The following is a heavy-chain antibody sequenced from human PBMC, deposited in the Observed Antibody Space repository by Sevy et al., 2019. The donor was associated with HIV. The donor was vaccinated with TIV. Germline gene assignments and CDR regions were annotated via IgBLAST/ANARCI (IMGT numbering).Heavy chain of an antibody. D-gene: IGHD3-22*01. Sequence: SETLSLTCTVSGGSVSSGSYYWSWIRQTPGKGLEWIGYIYYSGSTNYNPSLKSRVTISVDTSKNQFSLKLSSVTAADTAVYYCARDLPYDSSGYYAFDIWGQGTMVTVSS. J-gene: IGHJ3*02. CDR3: ARDLPYDSSGYYAFDI. V-gene: IGHV4-61*01. CDR1: GGSVSSGSYY. CDR2: IYYSGST.